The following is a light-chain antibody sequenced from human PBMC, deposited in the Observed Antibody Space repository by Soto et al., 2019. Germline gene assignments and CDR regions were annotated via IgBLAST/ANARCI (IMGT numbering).Light chain of an antibody. V-gene: IGKV3-20*01. J-gene: IGKJ2*01. Sequence: EIVLTQSPGTLSLSPGERATLSCRASQSISSSFLAWYQQKRGQAPRLLIYAASSRATGVPDRFSGSGSGTDFTLTISRVEPGDFAVYYCQLYGNLPPLYTFGEGTQLEIK. CDR1: QSISSSF. CDR2: AAS. CDR3: QLYGNLPPLYT.